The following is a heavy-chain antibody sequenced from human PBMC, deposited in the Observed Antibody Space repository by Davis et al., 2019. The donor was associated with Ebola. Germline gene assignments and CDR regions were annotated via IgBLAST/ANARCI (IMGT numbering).Heavy chain of an antibody. CDR1: GFTFSSYG. CDR2: ISYDGSNK. J-gene: IGHJ4*02. CDR3: AAVLRFLEWLPTQAPDY. Sequence: PGGSLRLSCAASGFTFSSYGMHWVRQAPGKGLEWVAVISYDGSNKYYADSVKGRFTISRDNSKNTLYLQMNSLRAEDTAVYYCAAVLRFLEWLPTQAPDYWGQGTLVTVSS. V-gene: IGHV3-30*03. D-gene: IGHD3-3*01.